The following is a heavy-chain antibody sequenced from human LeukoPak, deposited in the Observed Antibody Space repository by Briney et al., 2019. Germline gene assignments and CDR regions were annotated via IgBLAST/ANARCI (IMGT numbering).Heavy chain of an antibody. CDR3: ARLGYGDYVLAY. D-gene: IGHD4-17*01. CDR2: THTSGST. V-gene: IGHV4-4*09. CDR1: GGSISTYY. J-gene: IGHJ4*02. Sequence: SETLSLTCTVSGGSISTYYWSWIRQPPGKGLEWIGYTHTSGSTHYNPSLKSRVTMSVDTSKNQFSLKLSSVTAADTAVYYCARLGYGDYVLAYWGQGSLVTVSS.